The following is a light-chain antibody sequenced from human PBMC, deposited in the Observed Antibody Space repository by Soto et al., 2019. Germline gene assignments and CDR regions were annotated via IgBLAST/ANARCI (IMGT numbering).Light chain of an antibody. J-gene: IGKJ3*01. Sequence: EIVLTQSPDTLSLSPRERATLSCRASQSVRSSLAWYQQKPGQAPRLLIYDASNRATGIPARFSGSGSGTDFTLTISSLEPEDFAVYYCQQRSNRPPEVTFGPETKVDIK. CDR1: QSVRSS. CDR3: QQRSNRPPEVT. CDR2: DAS. V-gene: IGKV3-11*01.